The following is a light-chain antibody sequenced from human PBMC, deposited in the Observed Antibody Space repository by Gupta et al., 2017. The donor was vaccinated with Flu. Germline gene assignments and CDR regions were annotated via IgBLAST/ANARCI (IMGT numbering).Light chain of an antibody. CDR3: QQAYSFPLS. J-gene: IGKJ4*01. CDR1: QDIDKW. V-gene: IGKV1-12*01. Sequence: DIQLTQSPSSVSASVGDRVTITCRASQDIDKWLGWYQQKPGQAPSLILYGTSTLQSGVPSRFRGSGSGTEFTLTIDSLQPEDFGIYYCQQAYSFPLSFGGGTKVEIK. CDR2: GTS.